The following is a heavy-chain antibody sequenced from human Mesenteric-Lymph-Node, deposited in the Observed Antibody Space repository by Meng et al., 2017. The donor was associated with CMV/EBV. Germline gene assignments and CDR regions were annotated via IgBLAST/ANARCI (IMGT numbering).Heavy chain of an antibody. V-gene: IGHV3-74*01. Sequence: GESLKISCTASGFTFSSYWMHWVRQAPGKGLVWVSRINGDGSVTTYADSVKGRFTISRDNAKNTLYLQMNSLRAEDTALYYCARDGILVPAANFYAYWGQGTLVTVSS. CDR1: GFTFSSYW. CDR3: ARDGILVPAANFYAY. CDR2: INGDGSVT. D-gene: IGHD2-2*01. J-gene: IGHJ4*02.